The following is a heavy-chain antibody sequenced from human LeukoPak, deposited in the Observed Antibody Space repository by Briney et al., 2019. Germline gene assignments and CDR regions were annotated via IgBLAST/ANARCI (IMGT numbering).Heavy chain of an antibody. CDR1: GFTFSNYG. V-gene: IGHV3-30*18. J-gene: IGHJ6*04. CDR2: ISYDGSNK. Sequence: GGSLRLSCAASGFTFSNYGMSWVRQAPGKGLEGVAVISYDGSNKYYADSVKGRFTISRDNSKNTLYLQMNSLRAEDTAVYYCAELGITMIGGVWGKGTTVTISS. D-gene: IGHD3-10*02. CDR3: AELGITMIGGV.